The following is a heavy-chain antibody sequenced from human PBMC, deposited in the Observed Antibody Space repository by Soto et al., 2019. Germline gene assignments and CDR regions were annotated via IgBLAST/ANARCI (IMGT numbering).Heavy chain of an antibody. J-gene: IGHJ4*02. CDR1: GFTFSSFA. Sequence: EVQLLESGGGLVQPGGSLRLSCAVSGFTFSSFAMSWVRQAPGKGLEWVSIISSSGGATYYADSVKGRFTISRDNSKNTLYLQMNSLRAEDTAVYYCARDHSYARDYWGQGTLVTVSS. V-gene: IGHV3-23*01. CDR2: ISSSGGAT. D-gene: IGHD3-16*01. CDR3: ARDHSYARDY.